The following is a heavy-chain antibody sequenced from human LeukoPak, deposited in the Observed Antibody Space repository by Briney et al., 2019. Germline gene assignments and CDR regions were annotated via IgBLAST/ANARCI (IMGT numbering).Heavy chain of an antibody. V-gene: IGHV4-59*01. CDR3: ARGNLYGSGFDY. J-gene: IGHJ4*02. Sequence: SETLSLTCTVSGGSISSYYWSWIRQPPGKGLEWIGYIYYSGSTNYNPSLKSRVTISVDTSKNQFSLKLSSVTAADTAVYYCARGNLYGSGFDYWGQGTLVTVSS. CDR1: GGSISSYY. CDR2: IYYSGST. D-gene: IGHD3-10*01.